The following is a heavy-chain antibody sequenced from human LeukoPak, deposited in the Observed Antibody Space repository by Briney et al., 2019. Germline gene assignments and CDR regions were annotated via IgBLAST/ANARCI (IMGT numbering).Heavy chain of an antibody. CDR2: IYSGGST. CDR3: ARHRSRRVRFGESPINYFDY. D-gene: IGHD3-10*01. J-gene: IGHJ4*02. V-gene: IGHV3-53*01. Sequence: GGSLRLSCAASGFTVSSNYMSWVRQAPGKGLEWVSVIYSGGSTYYADSVKGRFTISRDNSKNTLYLQMNSLRAEDTAVYYCARHRSRRVRFGESPINYFDYWGQGTLVTVSS. CDR1: GFTVSSNY.